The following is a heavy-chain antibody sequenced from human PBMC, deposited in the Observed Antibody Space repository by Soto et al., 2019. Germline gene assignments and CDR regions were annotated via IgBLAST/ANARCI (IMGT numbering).Heavy chain of an antibody. CDR2: ISGSGGST. J-gene: IGHJ5*02. Sequence: EVQLLESGGGLVQPGGSLRLSCAASGFTFSSYAMSWVRQAPGKGLEWGSAISGSGGSTYYADSVKGRFTISRDNSQNTRYLPMNSLRAEDTAVYYCAKSPIVLMGYAYNNWFDPWGQGTLVTVSS. D-gene: IGHD2-8*01. CDR3: AKSPIVLMGYAYNNWFDP. V-gene: IGHV3-23*01. CDR1: GFTFSSYA.